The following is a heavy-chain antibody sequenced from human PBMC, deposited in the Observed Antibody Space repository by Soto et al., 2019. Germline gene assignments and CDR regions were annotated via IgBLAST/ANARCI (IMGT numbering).Heavy chain of an antibody. CDR1: GSTFSSYS. CDR3: AGCSNGFHYYGMDV. D-gene: IGHD3-10*02. V-gene: IGHV3-30-3*01. Sequence: PGGSLKLSCAASGSTFSSYSMHWVRQAPGKGLEWVAVISYDGSNKYYADSVKGRFTISRDNSKNTLYLQMNSLRAEDTAVYYCAGCSNGFHYYGMDVWGQGTTVTVSS. J-gene: IGHJ6*02. CDR2: ISYDGSNK.